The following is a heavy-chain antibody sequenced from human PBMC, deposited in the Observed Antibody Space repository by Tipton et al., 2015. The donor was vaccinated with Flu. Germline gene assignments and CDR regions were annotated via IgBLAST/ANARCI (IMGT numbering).Heavy chain of an antibody. D-gene: IGHD4-11*01. CDR1: GVSIRSSNYY. CDR2: TFHSGNT. CDR3: ARRDYSNYVSEPKNWFDP. V-gene: IGHV4-39*07. Sequence: TLSLTCGVSGVSIRSSNYYWGWIRQPPGKGLEWIGNTFHSGNTYLNPSLKSRVTISIDTSRNQFSLKLNSVTAGDTAVYYCARRDYSNYVSEPKNWFDPWGQGALVTVSS. J-gene: IGHJ5*02.